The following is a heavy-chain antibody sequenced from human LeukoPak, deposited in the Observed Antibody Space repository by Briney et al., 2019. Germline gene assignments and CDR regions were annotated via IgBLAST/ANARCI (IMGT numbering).Heavy chain of an antibody. CDR1: GFTFNNYA. Sequence: GGSLRLSCAASGFTFNNYAMSWVRQAPGKGLEWVSYISSSGSTIHYADPVKGRFTISRDNAKKSLYLQMNSLRVEDTAVYYCARDLHRSPCSGYVGCWGQGTLVTVSS. J-gene: IGHJ4*02. CDR2: ISSSGSTI. V-gene: IGHV3-48*01. CDR3: ARDLHRSPCSGYVGC. D-gene: IGHD5-12*01.